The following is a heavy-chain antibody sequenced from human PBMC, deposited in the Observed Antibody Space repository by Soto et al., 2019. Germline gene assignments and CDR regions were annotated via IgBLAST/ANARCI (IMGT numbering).Heavy chain of an antibody. Sequence: LXLSCAGSGFIFSTYTMNWVRQAPGKGLELLAYITGPSTTISYRDVVKGRFTISRDNAKRSLFLQLDRLRDDDTAVYYCARSREPGVHYGLDVWGQGTTVTVS. CDR3: ARSREPGVHYGLDV. CDR1: GFIFSTYT. J-gene: IGHJ6*02. V-gene: IGHV3-48*02. D-gene: IGHD1-26*01. CDR2: ITGPSTTI.